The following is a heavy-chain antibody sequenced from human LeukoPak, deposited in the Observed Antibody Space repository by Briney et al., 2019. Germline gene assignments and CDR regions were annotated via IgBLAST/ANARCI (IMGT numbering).Heavy chain of an antibody. CDR2: IGQDGTEK. V-gene: IGHV3-7*01. D-gene: IGHD2-2*01. CDR1: GFTFSSHW. Sequence: GGSLRLSCAASGFTFSSHWMSWVRQAPGKGLEWVAHIGQDGTEKNYVDSVKGRFTISRDNTKNSLYLQMSSLRAEDTAVYHCARGYCSGTSCFGAFDIWGQGTMVPVSS. CDR3: ARGYCSGTSCFGAFDI. J-gene: IGHJ3*02.